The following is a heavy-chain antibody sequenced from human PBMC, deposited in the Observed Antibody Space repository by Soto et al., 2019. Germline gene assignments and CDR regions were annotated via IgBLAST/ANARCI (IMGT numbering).Heavy chain of an antibody. CDR3: ARDLDYTAYYYGMDV. Sequence: SVKVSCKASGGTFSSYAISWVRQAPGQGLEWMGGIIPIFGTANYAQKFQGRVTITADESTSTAYMELSSLRSEDTAVYYCARDLDYTAYYYGMDVWGQGTTVTVSS. CDR2: IIPIFGTA. D-gene: IGHD4-4*01. CDR1: GGTFSSYA. V-gene: IGHV1-69*13. J-gene: IGHJ6*02.